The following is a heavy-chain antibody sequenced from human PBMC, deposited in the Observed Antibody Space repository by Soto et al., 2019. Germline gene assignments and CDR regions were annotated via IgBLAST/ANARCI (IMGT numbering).Heavy chain of an antibody. D-gene: IGHD2-2*01. V-gene: IGHV4-34*01. CDR3: ARGWVYGVPAAMPYYYYYYMDV. CDR2: INHSGST. Sequence: QVQLQQWGAGLLKPSETLSLTCAVYGGSFSGYYWSWIRQPPGKGLEWIGEINHSGSTNYNPSLKSRVTISVDTSKNQFSLKLSSVTAADTAVYYCARGWVYGVPAAMPYYYYYYMDVWGKGTTVTVSS. CDR1: GGSFSGYY. J-gene: IGHJ6*03.